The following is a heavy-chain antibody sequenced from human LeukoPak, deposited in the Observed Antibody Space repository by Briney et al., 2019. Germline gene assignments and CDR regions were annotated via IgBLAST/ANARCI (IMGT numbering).Heavy chain of an antibody. CDR2: ISGSGGST. Sequence: PGGSLRLSCAASGFTFSSYGMSWVRQAPGKGLEWVSAISGSGGSTYYADSVKGRFTIARDNSKNTLYLQMNSLRAEDTAVYYCARDLGQYYDTSDNWFDPWGQGTLATVSS. J-gene: IGHJ5*02. CDR3: ARDLGQYYDTSDNWFDP. D-gene: IGHD3-22*01. V-gene: IGHV3-23*01. CDR1: GFTFSSYG.